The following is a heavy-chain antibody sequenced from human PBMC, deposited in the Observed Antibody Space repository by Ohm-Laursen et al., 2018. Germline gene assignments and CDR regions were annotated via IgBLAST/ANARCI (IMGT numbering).Heavy chain of an antibody. CDR1: GGSINSSSYY. J-gene: IGHJ4*02. V-gene: IGHV4-39*07. CDR2: IYYSGNT. Sequence: SDTLSLTCTVSGGSINSSSYYWGWIRQPPGKGLEWIGSIYYSGNTYYNPSLKSRLTISIDTSENQFSLKLSSVTAADTAMYYCARGRAAAGSPIDYWGQGTLVTVSS. CDR3: ARGRAAAGSPIDY. D-gene: IGHD6-13*01.